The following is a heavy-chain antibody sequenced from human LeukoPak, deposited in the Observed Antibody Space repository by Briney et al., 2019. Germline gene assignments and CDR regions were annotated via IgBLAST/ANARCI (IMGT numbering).Heavy chain of an antibody. J-gene: IGHJ4*02. CDR2: ISYDGSNK. V-gene: IGHV3-30-3*01. CDR3: ARDSTLDIVVVPAAHSFDY. Sequence: GGSLSLSCAASGFTFSSYAMHWVRQAPGKGLEWVAVISYDGSNKYYADSVKGRFTISRDNSKNTLYLQMNSLRAEDTAVYYCARDSTLDIVVVPAAHSFDYWGQGTLVTVSS. CDR1: GFTFSSYA. D-gene: IGHD2-2*01.